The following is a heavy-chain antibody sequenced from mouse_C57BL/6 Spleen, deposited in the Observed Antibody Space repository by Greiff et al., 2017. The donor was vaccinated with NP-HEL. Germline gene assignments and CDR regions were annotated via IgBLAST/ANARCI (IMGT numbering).Heavy chain of an antibody. CDR2: IYPGDGDT. D-gene: IGHD2-4*01. CDR1: GYAFSSSW. Sequence: VQLQQSGPELVKPGASVKISCKASGYAFSSSWMNWVKQRPGKGLEWIGRIYPGDGDTNYNGKFKGKATLTADKSSSTAYMQLSSLTSEDSAVYFCAKDWYDSWYFDVWGTGTTVTVSS. J-gene: IGHJ1*03. CDR3: AKDWYDSWYFDV. V-gene: IGHV1-82*01.